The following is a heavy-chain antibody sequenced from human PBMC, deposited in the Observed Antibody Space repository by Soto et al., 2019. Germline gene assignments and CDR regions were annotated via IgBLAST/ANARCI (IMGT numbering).Heavy chain of an antibody. V-gene: IGHV4-34*01. Sequence: SETLSLTCAVYGGSFSGYYWSWIRQPPGKGLEWIGEINHSGSTNYNPSLKSRVTTSVDTSKNQFSLKLSSVTTADTAVYYCARSGSGSYFDYYGMDVWGQGTTVTVSS. CDR3: ARSGSGSYFDYYGMDV. J-gene: IGHJ6*02. D-gene: IGHD3-10*01. CDR1: GGSFSGYY. CDR2: INHSGST.